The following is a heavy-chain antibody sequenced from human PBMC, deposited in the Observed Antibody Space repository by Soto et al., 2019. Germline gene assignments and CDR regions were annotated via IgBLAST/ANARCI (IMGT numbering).Heavy chain of an antibody. V-gene: IGHV4-34*01. CDR1: GGSFSGYY. CDR2: INHSGST. D-gene: IGHD3-9*01. CDR3: ARVSLSGYYPNRPLSS. Sequence: QVQLQQWGAGLLKPSETLSLTCAVYGGSFSGYYWSWIRQPPGKGLELIGEINHSGSTNYNPSLKSRVTISVDTAKNQFSLKLSSVTAADTAVYYCARVSLSGYYPNRPLSSWGQGTMVTVSS. J-gene: IGHJ3*01.